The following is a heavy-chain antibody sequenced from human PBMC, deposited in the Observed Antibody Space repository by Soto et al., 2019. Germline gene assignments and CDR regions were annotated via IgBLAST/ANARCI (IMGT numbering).Heavy chain of an antibody. V-gene: IGHV4-34*01. CDR3: ARGRGVVRGVLYYYYGMDV. CDR2: INHSGST. CDR1: GGSFSCYY. Sequence: SETLSLTCAVYGGSFSCYYWSWIRQPPGKGLEWIGEINHSGSTNYNPSLKSRVTISVDTSKNQFSLKLSSVTAADTAVYYCARGRGVVRGVLYYYYGMDVWGQGTTVTVSS. J-gene: IGHJ6*02. D-gene: IGHD3-10*01.